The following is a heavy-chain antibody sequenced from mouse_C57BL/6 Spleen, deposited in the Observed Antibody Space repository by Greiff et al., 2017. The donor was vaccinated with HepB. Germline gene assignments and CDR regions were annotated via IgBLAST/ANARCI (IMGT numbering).Heavy chain of an antibody. CDR3: ARDDYSNWYFDV. Sequence: EVKLVESGPGLVKPSQSLSLTCSVTGYSITSGYYWNWIRQFPGNKLEWMGYISYDGSNNYNPSLKNRISITRDTSKNQFFLKLNSVTTEDTATYYCARDDYSNWYFDVWGTGTTVTVSS. V-gene: IGHV3-6*01. D-gene: IGHD2-5*01. J-gene: IGHJ1*03. CDR1: GYSITSGYY. CDR2: ISYDGSN.